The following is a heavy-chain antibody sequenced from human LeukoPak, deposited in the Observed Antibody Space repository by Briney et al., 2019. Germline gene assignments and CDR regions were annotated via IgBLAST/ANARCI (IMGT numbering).Heavy chain of an antibody. CDR3: ASQANFYDSSGYFRP. CDR2: IYYSGST. D-gene: IGHD3-22*01. Sequence: PSETLSLTCAVYGGSFSGYYWTWIRQHPGKGLEWIGYIYYSGSTYYNPSLRSRVTLSLDTSKNQFSLKLNSVTAADTAVYYCASQANFYDSSGYFRPWGQGTLVTVSS. CDR1: GGSFSGYY. J-gene: IGHJ1*01. V-gene: IGHV4-31*11.